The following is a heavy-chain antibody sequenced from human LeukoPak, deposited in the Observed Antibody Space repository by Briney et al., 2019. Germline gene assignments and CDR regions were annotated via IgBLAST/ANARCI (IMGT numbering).Heavy chain of an antibody. V-gene: IGHV3-30-3*01. D-gene: IGHD6-19*01. CDR1: GFTFSSYG. CDR2: ISYDGSNK. Sequence: GRSLRLSCAASGFTFSSYGMHWVRQAPGKGLEWVAVISYDGSNKYYADSVKGRFTISRDNSKNTLYLQMTSLRVEDMAVYYCARASSGWYGYWGQGTLVTVSS. CDR3: ARASSGWYGY. J-gene: IGHJ4*02.